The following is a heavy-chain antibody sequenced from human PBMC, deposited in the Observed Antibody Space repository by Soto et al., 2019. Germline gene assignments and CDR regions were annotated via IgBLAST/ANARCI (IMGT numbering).Heavy chain of an antibody. V-gene: IGHV7-4-1*01. CDR3: ARDRPTVTTRGYYGMDV. CDR1: GYTFTSYA. J-gene: IGHJ6*02. D-gene: IGHD4-4*01. CDR2: INTNTGNP. Sequence: QVQLVQSGSELKKPGASVKVSCKASGYTFTSYAMNWVRQAPGQGLEWMGWINTNTGNPTYAQGFTGRFVFSLDTSVSTAYLQICSLKAEDTVVYYCARDRPTVTTRGYYGMDVWGQGTTVTVSS.